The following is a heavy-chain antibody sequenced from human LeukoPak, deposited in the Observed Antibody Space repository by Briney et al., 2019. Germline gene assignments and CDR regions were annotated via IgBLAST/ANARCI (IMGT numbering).Heavy chain of an antibody. J-gene: IGHJ4*02. D-gene: IGHD6-6*01. CDR1: GGSISSHY. Sequence: PSETLSLTCTVSGGSISSHYWSWIRQPPGKGLEWIGYIYYSGSTNYNPSLKSRVTISVDTSKNQFSLKLSSVTAADTAVYYCAREVASSSSRFFDYWGQGTLVTVSS. CDR3: AREVASSSSRFFDY. V-gene: IGHV4-59*11. CDR2: IYYSGST.